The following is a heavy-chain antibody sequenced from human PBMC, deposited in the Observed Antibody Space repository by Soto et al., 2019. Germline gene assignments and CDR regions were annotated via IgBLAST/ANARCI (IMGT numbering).Heavy chain of an antibody. CDR2: IYNSATT. CDR3: ARDPAP. V-gene: IGHV4-31*03. Sequence: QVQLQESGPGLVKPSQTLSLTCTVSGGSISTGGYYWSWIRQHPGKGLEWIGHIYNSATTYYNPSLKSRVTMSVDTSKNLFSLKLSSVTVADTAVYYCARDPAPWGQGALVTVSS. CDR1: GGSISTGGYY. J-gene: IGHJ5*02.